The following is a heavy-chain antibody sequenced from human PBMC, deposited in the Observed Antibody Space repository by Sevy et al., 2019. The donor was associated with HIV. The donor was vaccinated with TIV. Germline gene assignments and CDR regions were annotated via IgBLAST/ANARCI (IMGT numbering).Heavy chain of an antibody. CDR2: ISGSGGST. CDR1: GFTFSSYA. D-gene: IGHD3-3*01. CDR3: AKDQLRPYDFWSGVPYGMDV. V-gene: IGHV3-23*01. J-gene: IGHJ6*02. Sequence: GGSLRLSCAASGFTFSSYAMSWVRQAPGKGLEWVSAISGSGGSTYYADSVKGRFTISRDNSKNTLYLQMNSLRAEDTAVYYCAKDQLRPYDFWSGVPYGMDVWGQRTTVTVSS.